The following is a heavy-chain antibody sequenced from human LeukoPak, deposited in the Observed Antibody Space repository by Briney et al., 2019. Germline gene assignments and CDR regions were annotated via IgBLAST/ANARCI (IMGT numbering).Heavy chain of an antibody. CDR1: GYTFTGYY. V-gene: IGHV1-2*02. J-gene: IGHJ4*02. CDR2: INPNSGGT. CDR3: ARRGSSVGGSYYSFDY. D-gene: IGHD1-26*01. Sequence: GASVKVSCKASGYTFTGYYMHLVRQAPGQGLEWMGWINPNSGGTNYAQKFQGRVTMTRDTSISTAYMELSRLRSDDTAVYYCARRGSSVGGSYYSFDYWGQGTLVTVSS.